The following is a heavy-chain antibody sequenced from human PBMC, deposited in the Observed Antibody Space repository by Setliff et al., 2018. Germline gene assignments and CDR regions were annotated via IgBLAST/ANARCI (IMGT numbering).Heavy chain of an antibody. CDR3: AKEPSTCSAARPVLCGYYDS. D-gene: IGHD6-6*01. Sequence: RGSLRLSCAASGFNFNYDAMSWVRQAPGKGLEWVATMSADGSSTSYADSVRGRFIVSRDDSRNTLSLQMNRLRGDDTAIYFCAKEPSTCSAARPVLCGYYDSWGHGTPVTVSS. J-gene: IGHJ4*03. CDR2: MSADGSST. CDR1: GFNFNYDA. V-gene: IGHV3-23*03.